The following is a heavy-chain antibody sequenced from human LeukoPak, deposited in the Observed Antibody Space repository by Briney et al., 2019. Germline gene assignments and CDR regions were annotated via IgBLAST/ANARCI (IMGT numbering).Heavy chain of an antibody. Sequence: GGSLRLSCEASGFTFSTYSMNWVRQAPGKGLEWVAHISSGSANIYYADSVKGRFTISRDNSKNTLYLQMNSLRAEDTAVYYCARDAPAETYYYDSSGWDWGQGTLITVSS. CDR2: ISSGSANI. V-gene: IGHV3-48*01. J-gene: IGHJ4*02. CDR3: ARDAPAETYYYDSSGWD. D-gene: IGHD3-22*01. CDR1: GFTFSTYS.